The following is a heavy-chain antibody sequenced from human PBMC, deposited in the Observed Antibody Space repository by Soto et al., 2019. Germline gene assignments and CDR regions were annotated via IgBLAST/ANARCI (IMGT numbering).Heavy chain of an antibody. CDR1: GGSISSGTYY. V-gene: IGHV4-31*03. Sequence: QVQLQESGPGLVKPSQTLSLTCTVSGGSISSGTYYWSWIRQHPGKGLEWIGYIYYGGSTYYNPSLRSRVIISVDTSKTQFSLRLSSVTAADTAVYYCARVGRGLPLDYWGQGTLVTVSS. D-gene: IGHD3-10*01. CDR3: ARVGRGLPLDY. J-gene: IGHJ4*02. CDR2: IYYGGST.